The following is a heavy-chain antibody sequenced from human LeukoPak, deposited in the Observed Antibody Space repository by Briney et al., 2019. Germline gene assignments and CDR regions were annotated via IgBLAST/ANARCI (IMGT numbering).Heavy chain of an antibody. V-gene: IGHV4-59*01. CDR3: ARDTLYGLDAFDI. CDR2: IYYSGST. Sequence: SETLSLTCTVSGGSISSYYWSWIRQPPGKGLEWIGYIYYSGSTNYNPSLKSRVTISVDTSKNQFSLKLSSVTAADTAVYYCARDTLYGLDAFDIWGQGTMVTVSS. CDR1: GGSISSYY. D-gene: IGHD2/OR15-2a*01. J-gene: IGHJ3*02.